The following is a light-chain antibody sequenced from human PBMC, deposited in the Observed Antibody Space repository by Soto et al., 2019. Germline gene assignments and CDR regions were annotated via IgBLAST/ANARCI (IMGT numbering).Light chain of an antibody. CDR3: SSYTSSSTWV. Sequence: QSALTQPASVSGSPGQSITISCTGTSSDVGGYNYVSWYQQHPGKAPKLMIYEVSHRPSGVSNRFSGSKSGNTASLPISGRQAEDEADYYCSSYTSSSTWVFGGGTKLTVL. V-gene: IGLV2-14*01. CDR1: SSDVGGYNY. CDR2: EVS. J-gene: IGLJ3*02.